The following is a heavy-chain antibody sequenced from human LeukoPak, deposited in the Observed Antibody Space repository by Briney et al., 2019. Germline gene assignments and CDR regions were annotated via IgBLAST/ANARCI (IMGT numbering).Heavy chain of an antibody. CDR1: GGSISSSSYY. D-gene: IGHD3-22*01. CDR3: ARHKHAYYYDSSGYFLDY. J-gene: IGHJ4*02. Sequence: SETLSLTCTLCGGSISSSSYYWGWIREPPGKGLEWLGSIYYSGSTYYNPSLKSRVTISVDTSKNQFSLKLSSVTAADTAVYYCARHKHAYYYDSSGYFLDYWGQGTLVTVSS. CDR2: IYYSGST. V-gene: IGHV4-39*01.